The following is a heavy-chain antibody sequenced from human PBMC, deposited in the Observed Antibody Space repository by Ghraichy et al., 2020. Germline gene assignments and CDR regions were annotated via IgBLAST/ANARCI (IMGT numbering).Heavy chain of an antibody. D-gene: IGHD3-10*01. CDR1: GYSFTNSW. J-gene: IGHJ4*02. V-gene: IGHV5-51*01. Sequence: GGSLRLSCQASGYSFTNSWIAWVRQMPGKGLEWMGVIYPGDSDGRYSPSFEGQVTISADKSIRIAYLQWSSLKASDTAMYYCARHNITSSLDYWGQGTPITVSS. CDR3: ARHNITSSLDY. CDR2: IYPGDSDG.